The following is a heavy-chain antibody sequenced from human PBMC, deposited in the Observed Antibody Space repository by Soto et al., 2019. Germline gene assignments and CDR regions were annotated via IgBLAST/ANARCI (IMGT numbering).Heavy chain of an antibody. Sequence: PSVKFSFKASGYTFTSYYIHWLRQAPRQGLEWMGIFNPTGDTASYAQKLQGRVTMTRDTSTGTAYMELGSLRSEDTAVYYCARGGRIVDTGIGYYYYHAMDVWGQGTTVTVSS. CDR1: GYTFTSYY. CDR3: ARGGRIVDTGIGYYYYHAMDV. D-gene: IGHD5-18*01. V-gene: IGHV1-46*01. CDR2: FNPTGDTA. J-gene: IGHJ6*02.